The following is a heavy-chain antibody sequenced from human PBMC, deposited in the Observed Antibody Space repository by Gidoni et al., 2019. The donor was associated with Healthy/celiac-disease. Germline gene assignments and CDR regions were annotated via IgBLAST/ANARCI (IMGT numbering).Heavy chain of an antibody. CDR3: ARDILRDGYNFGY. Sequence: QLVESGGGGVQPGRFLRPYYDMHWVRQAPGKGLEWVAFISYDGSNKYYADSVKGRFTISRDNSKNTLYLQMNSLRAEDTAVYYCARDILRDGYNFGYWGQGTLVTVSS. J-gene: IGHJ4*02. V-gene: IGHV3-30-3*01. CDR2: ISYDGSNK. D-gene: IGHD5-12*01. CDR1: D.